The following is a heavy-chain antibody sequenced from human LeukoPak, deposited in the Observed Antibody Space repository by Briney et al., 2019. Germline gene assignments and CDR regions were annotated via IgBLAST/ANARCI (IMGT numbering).Heavy chain of an antibody. CDR3: GRDPTDGYAHADY. CDR2: IQANSGAT. D-gene: IGHD5-24*01. Sequence: ASVKVPCKASGYTLTDHHILWLRQVPGQGLEWMGWIQANSGATKFAQDFQGRVTMTRDATTNTAYMELRSLRSDDTAIYYCGRDPTDGYAHADYWGQGTLVTVSS. V-gene: IGHV1-2*02. J-gene: IGHJ4*02. CDR1: GYTLTDHH.